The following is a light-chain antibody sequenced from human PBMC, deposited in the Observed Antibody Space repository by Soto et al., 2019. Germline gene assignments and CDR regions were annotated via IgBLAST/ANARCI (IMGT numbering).Light chain of an antibody. CDR1: SSDIGAYNY. CDR3: CSRASTSTYV. Sequence: QSALTQPASVSGSPGQSITVSCTGTSSDIGAYNYVSWYQQHPGEAPKLIIYEVTKRPSGGSTRFSGSKSGNTASLTISGLQAYDEADYYCCSRASTSTYVVGSGTKLTVL. J-gene: IGLJ1*01. CDR2: EVT. V-gene: IGLV2-14*01.